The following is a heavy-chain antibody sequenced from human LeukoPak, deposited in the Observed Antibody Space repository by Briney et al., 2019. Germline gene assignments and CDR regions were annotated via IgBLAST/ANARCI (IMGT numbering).Heavy chain of an antibody. V-gene: IGHV3-53*01. Sequence: GGSLRLSCAASGFTVSSNYMSWVRQAPGKGLEWVSVIYSGGSTYYADSVKGRFTISRDNSKNTLYLQMNSLRVEDTAVYYCTGAHSNSWSVFWGQGTLVTVSS. CDR1: GFTVSSNY. CDR3: TGAHSNSWSVF. CDR2: IYSGGST. D-gene: IGHD5-18*01. J-gene: IGHJ5*01.